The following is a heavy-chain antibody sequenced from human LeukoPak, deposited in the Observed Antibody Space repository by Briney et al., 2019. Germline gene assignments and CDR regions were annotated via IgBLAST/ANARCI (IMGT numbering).Heavy chain of an antibody. CDR1: GFTFDDYG. CDR2: INWNGGST. V-gene: IGHV3-20*04. D-gene: IGHD1-26*01. CDR3: ARDSYSGSYSYFDY. J-gene: IGHJ4*02. Sequence: GGSLRLSCAASGFTFDDYGMSWVRQAPGKGLEWVSGINWNGGSTGYADSVKGRFTISRDNAKNSLYLQMNSLRAEDTALYYCARDSYSGSYSYFDYWGQGTLVTVSS.